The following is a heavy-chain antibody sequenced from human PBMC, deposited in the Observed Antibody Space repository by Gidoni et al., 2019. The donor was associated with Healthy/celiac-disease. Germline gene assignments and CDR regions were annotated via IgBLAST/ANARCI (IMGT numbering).Heavy chain of an antibody. V-gene: IGHV3-48*01. J-gene: IGHJ5*02. Sequence: EVQLVESGGGLVQPGGSLRLSCAASGFTFSSYSMNWVRQAPGKGLEWVSYISSSSSTIYYADSVKGRFTISRDNAKNSLYLQMNSLRAEDTAVYYCARSPIRMGAKYWFDPWGQGTLDTVSS. CDR2: ISSSSSTI. D-gene: IGHD1-26*01. CDR3: ARSPIRMGAKYWFDP. CDR1: GFTFSSYS.